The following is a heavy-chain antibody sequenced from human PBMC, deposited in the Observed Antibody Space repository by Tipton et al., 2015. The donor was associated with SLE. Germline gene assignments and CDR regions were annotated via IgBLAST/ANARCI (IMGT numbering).Heavy chain of an antibody. J-gene: IGHJ4*02. Sequence: GLVKPSETLSLTCAVYGGSFSGYYWSWIRQPPGKGPEWIGEINHSGSTNYNPSLKSRVTISVDTSKNQFSLKLSSVTAADTAVYYCASDDYGEVGDYWGQGTLVTVSS. V-gene: IGHV4-34*01. CDR1: GGSFSGYY. CDR2: INHSGST. CDR3: ASDDYGEVGDY. D-gene: IGHD4-17*01.